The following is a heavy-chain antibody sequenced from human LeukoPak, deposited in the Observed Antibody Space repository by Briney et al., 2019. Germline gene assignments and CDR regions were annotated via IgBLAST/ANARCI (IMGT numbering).Heavy chain of an antibody. J-gene: IGHJ4*02. CDR3: ARPGIAVAGEFFDY. Sequence: NPGGSLRLPCAASGFTFSSYSMNWVRQAPGKGLEWVSFIRSSSSYIYYADSVKGRFTISRDNAKNSLYLQMNSLRAEDTAVYYCARPGIAVAGEFFDYWGQGTLVTVSS. D-gene: IGHD6-19*01. V-gene: IGHV3-21*01. CDR1: GFTFSSYS. CDR2: IRSSSSYI.